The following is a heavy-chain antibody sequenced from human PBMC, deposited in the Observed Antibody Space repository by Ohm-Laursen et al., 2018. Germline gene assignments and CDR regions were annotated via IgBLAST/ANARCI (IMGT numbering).Heavy chain of an antibody. Sequence: SLRLSCTASGFTFDDCAMHWVRQAPGKGLEWVSSISRSSSHIYYADSVKGRFTISRDNAKKSLYLQMNSLRAEDTALYYCTRDPYSNSASPAFDIWGQGTMVTVSS. CDR1: GFTFDDCA. D-gene: IGHD6-6*01. CDR3: TRDPYSNSASPAFDI. J-gene: IGHJ3*02. CDR2: ISRSSSHI. V-gene: IGHV3-21*01.